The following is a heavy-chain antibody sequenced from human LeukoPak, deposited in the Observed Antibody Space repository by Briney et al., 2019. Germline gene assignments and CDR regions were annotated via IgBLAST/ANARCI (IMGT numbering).Heavy chain of an antibody. J-gene: IGHJ6*03. CDR1: GYTFTGYY. D-gene: IGHD6-25*01. CDR3: ARDNRQRCYMDV. Sequence: ASVKVSCKASGYTFTGYYMHWVRQAPGQGLEWMGWINPNSGGTNYAQKFQGRVTMTRDTSKNQFSLKLSSVTAADTAVYYCARDNRQRCYMDVWGKGTTVTVSS. V-gene: IGHV1-2*02. CDR2: INPNSGGT.